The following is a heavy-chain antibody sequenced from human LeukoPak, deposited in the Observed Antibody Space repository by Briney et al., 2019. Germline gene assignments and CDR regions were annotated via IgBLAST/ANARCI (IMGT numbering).Heavy chain of an antibody. J-gene: IGHJ4*02. CDR2: ISNSGGFT. D-gene: IGHD3-10*01. Sequence: PGGSLRLSCAASGFTFSIYAMSWVRQAPGKGLEWVSAISNSGGFTYYADSVKGRFTISRDNSKNTLYLQMNSLRAEDTAVYYCAKVRRPSLPPGESGYWGQGTLVTVSS. V-gene: IGHV3-23*01. CDR1: GFTFSIYA. CDR3: AKVRRPSLPPGESGY.